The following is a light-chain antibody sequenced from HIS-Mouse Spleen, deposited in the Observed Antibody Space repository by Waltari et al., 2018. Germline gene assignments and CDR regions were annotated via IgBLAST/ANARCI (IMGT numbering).Light chain of an antibody. J-gene: IGKJ4*01. CDR1: QSVLYSSNNKNY. V-gene: IGKV4-1*01. Sequence: DIVMTQSPDSLAVSLGERATINRKSSQSVLYSSNNKNYLAWYQQKPGQPPKLLIYWASTRESGVPDQFSGSGSGTDFTLTISSLQAEDVAVYYCQQYYSTPLTFGGGTKVEIK. CDR3: QQYYSTPLT. CDR2: WAS.